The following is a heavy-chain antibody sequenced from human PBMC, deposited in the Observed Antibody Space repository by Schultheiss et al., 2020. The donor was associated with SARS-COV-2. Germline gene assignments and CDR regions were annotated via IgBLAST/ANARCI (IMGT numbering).Heavy chain of an antibody. Sequence: SQTLSLTCTVSGGSISSSSYYWGWIRQPPGKGLEWIGSIYYSGSTYYNPSLKSRVTISVDTSKNQFSLKLSSVTAADTAVYYCARERGGEDIVATIPDYWGQGTLVTVSS. V-gene: IGHV4-39*02. CDR2: IYYSGST. CDR1: GGSISSSSYY. D-gene: IGHD5-12*01. J-gene: IGHJ4*02. CDR3: ARERGGEDIVATIPDY.